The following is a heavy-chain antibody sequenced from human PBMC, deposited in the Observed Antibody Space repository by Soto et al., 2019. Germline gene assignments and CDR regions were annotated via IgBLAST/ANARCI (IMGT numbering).Heavy chain of an antibody. V-gene: IGHV1-69*06. CDR1: GGTFSSYA. CDR3: ARRIAVAANYYYYGMDV. J-gene: IGHJ6*02. CDR2: IIPIFGTA. D-gene: IGHD6-19*01. Sequence: SVKVSCKASGGTFSSYAISWVRQAPGQGLEWMGGIIPIFGTANYAQKFQGRATITADKSTSTAYMELSSLRSEDTAVYYCARRIAVAANYYYYGMDVWGQGTTVTVSS.